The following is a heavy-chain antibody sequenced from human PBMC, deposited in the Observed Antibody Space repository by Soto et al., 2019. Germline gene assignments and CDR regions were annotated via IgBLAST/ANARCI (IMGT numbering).Heavy chain of an antibody. CDR1: GYTFTSYG. CDR3: ARVGGYAPEDNWFDP. CDR2: MNPNSGNT. D-gene: IGHD6-25*01. Sequence: ASVKVSCKASGYTFTSYGINWVRQATGQGLDWMGWMNPNSGNTGYAQKFQGRVTMTRNTSISTAYMELSSLRSEDTAVYHCARVGGYAPEDNWFDPWGQGTLVTVSS. V-gene: IGHV1-8*01. J-gene: IGHJ5*02.